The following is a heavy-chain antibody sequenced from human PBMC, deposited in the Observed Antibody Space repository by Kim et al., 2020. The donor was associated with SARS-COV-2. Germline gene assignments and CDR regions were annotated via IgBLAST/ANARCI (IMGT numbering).Heavy chain of an antibody. V-gene: IGHV3-11*01. CDR1: GFTFSDYF. CDR2: ISNSASTL. CDR3: ARGGVIVKGFDI. J-gene: IGHJ3*02. Sequence: GGSLRLSCAASGFTFSDYFMSWIRQAPGKGLEWVSYISNSASTLYYADSVKGRVTISRDNAKNSLYLQMNSLRAEDTAVYFCARGGVIVKGFDIWGKGTVVTVSS. D-gene: IGHD3-16*02.